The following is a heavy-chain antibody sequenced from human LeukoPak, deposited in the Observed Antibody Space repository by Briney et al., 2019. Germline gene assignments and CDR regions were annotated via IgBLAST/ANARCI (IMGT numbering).Heavy chain of an antibody. V-gene: IGHV3-7*03. D-gene: IGHD4-11*01. J-gene: IGHJ5*02. CDR2: INHNGNVN. CDR3: ARGGRDYSNYWFDP. Sequence: PGGSLRLSCAASGFTFSSYWMNWARQAPGKGLEWVASINHNGNVNYYVDSVKGRFTISRDNAKNSLYLQMSNLRAEDTAVYFCARGGRDYSNYWFDPWGQGILVTVSS. CDR1: GFTFSSYW.